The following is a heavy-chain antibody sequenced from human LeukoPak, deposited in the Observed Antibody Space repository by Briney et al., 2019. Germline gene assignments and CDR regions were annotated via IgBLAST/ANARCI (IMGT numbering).Heavy chain of an antibody. J-gene: IGHJ4*02. D-gene: IGHD3-3*01. CDR2: INHSGST. Sequence: SETLSLTCAVYGGSFSGYYWSWIRQPPGKGLEWIGEINHSGSTNYNPSLKSRVTISVDPSKNQFSLKLSSVTAADTAVYYCAREYFWSGYYPYWGQGTLVTVSS. CDR3: AREYFWSGYYPY. CDR1: GGSFSGYY. V-gene: IGHV4-34*01.